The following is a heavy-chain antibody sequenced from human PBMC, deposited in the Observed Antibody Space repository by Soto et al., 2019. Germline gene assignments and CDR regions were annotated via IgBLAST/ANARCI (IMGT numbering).Heavy chain of an antibody. CDR3: ARLGGRGVYYYESSGAPPYFDY. Sequence: PSETLSLTCTVSGGSISSRGYYWSWIRQHPGEGLEWIGYIYYSGSTYYNPSLKSRVTISVDTSKNQFSLKLSSVTAADTGVYYCARLGGRGVYYYESSGAPPYFDYWGQGTLVTVSS. V-gene: IGHV4-31*03. CDR2: IYYSGST. D-gene: IGHD3-22*01. CDR1: GGSISSRGYY. J-gene: IGHJ4*02.